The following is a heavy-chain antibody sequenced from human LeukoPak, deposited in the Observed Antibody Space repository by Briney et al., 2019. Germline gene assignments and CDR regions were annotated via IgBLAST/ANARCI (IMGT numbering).Heavy chain of an antibody. CDR1: GGPITSHF. Sequence: SETLSLTCTVSGGPITSHFWRWIRQPPGEGLEWIGNFYHAGNSNLNPSLKSRVTMSIDTSKNQFSLMLRSMTAADTAVYYCARDGPTSTAPFDYWGQGTLVTVSS. D-gene: IGHD1-26*01. CDR3: ARDGPTSTAPFDY. CDR2: FYHAGNS. V-gene: IGHV4-59*11. J-gene: IGHJ4*02.